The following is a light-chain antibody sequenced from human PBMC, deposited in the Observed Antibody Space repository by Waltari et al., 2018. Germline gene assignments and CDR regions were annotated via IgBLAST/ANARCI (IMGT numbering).Light chain of an antibody. V-gene: IGLV2-23*01. Sequence: QSALTQPASVSGSPGQSITISCTGTSSAVGRYNLVSWYQHHPGKATKVMIYEGSERPSGVSNRFSGSKSGNTASLTISGLQAEDEADYYCCSYAGSSPSVVFGGGTKLTVL. J-gene: IGLJ2*01. CDR2: EGS. CDR1: SSAVGRYNL. CDR3: CSYAGSSPSVV.